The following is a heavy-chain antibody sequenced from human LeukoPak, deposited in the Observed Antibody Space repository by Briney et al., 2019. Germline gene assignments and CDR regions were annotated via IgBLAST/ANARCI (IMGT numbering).Heavy chain of an antibody. J-gene: IGHJ4*02. Sequence: GASVKVSCKASGYTFTDYYMHWVQQAPGKGLGWMGRVDPEDGETIYAEKFQGRVTITADTSTDTAYMELSSLRSEDTAVYYCATIPLSGYIDRRDFDYWGQGTLVTVSS. D-gene: IGHD3-3*01. CDR2: VDPEDGET. CDR3: ATIPLSGYIDRRDFDY. CDR1: GYTFTDYY. V-gene: IGHV1-69-2*01.